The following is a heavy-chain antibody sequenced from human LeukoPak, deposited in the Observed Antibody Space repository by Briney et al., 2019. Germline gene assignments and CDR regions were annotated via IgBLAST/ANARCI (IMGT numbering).Heavy chain of an antibody. CDR3: ATDPTPRYCSGGSCYTPYGMDV. CDR1: GFTFSSYN. CDR2: ISSSRNYI. V-gene: IGHV3-21*05. J-gene: IGHJ6*02. Sequence: GGPLTLPCAASGFTFSSYNVMGVRHARGKGRKGGSYISSSRNYIFYASSVTGPLTISTHNAKYSLYLQMNSLRPEDTAVYYCATDPTPRYCSGGSCYTPYGMDVWGQGTPVTVSS. D-gene: IGHD2-15*01.